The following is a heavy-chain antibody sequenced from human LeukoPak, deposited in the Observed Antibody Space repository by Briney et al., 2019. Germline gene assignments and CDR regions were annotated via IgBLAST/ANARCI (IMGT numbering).Heavy chain of an antibody. CDR2: ISTSSSYI. CDR1: GFTFSSYS. CDR3: ARVYQGVSLFDGIDY. J-gene: IGHJ4*02. Sequence: GGSLRLSCAASGFTFSSYSMNWVRQAPGKGLEWVSSISTSSSYINYADSVKGRFTISRDNAKKSLYLQMNSLRAEDTAVYYCARVYQGVSLFDGIDYWGQGTLVTVSS. V-gene: IGHV3-21*01. D-gene: IGHD3-10*01.